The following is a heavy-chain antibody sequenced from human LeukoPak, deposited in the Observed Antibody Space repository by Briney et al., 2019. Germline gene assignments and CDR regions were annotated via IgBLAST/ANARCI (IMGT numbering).Heavy chain of an antibody. D-gene: IGHD5-12*01. CDR3: RPGHYDSYA. V-gene: IGHV3-7*01. J-gene: IGHJ5*02. CDR1: GFTFGNFW. CDR2: IKEDGSEK. Sequence: GGSLRLSCVASGFTFGNFWMSWVRQAPGKGPEWVANIKEDGSEKNYVDSVRGRFTISRDNAKNSLYLQMNSLRAEDTGVYFCRPGHYDSYAWDQGTLVTVSS.